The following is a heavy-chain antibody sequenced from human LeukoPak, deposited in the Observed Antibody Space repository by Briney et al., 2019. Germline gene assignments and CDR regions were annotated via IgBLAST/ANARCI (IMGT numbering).Heavy chain of an antibody. V-gene: IGHV3-11*04. J-gene: IGHJ4*02. CDR1: GFTFSDYY. D-gene: IGHD2-2*01. Sequence: GGSLRLSCAASGFTFSDYYMSWIRQTPGKGLEWVSYISSASGSIYYADSVKGRFTISRDNAKNSLFLQMNSLRAEDTAVYYCARLPAYCSSTSCYYDYWGQGTLVTVSS. CDR2: ISSASGSI. CDR3: ARLPAYCSSTSCYYDY.